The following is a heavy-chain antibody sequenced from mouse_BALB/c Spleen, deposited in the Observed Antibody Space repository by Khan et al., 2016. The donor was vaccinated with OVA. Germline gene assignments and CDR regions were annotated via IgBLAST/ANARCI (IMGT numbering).Heavy chain of an antibody. Sequence: LVESGPELKKPGETVKISCKASGYTFTNYGMNWVKQAPGKGLKWMGWINTNTGEPTYAEEFKGRFAFSLETSASTAYLQLNNLKNEDTATYFCARGESWFAYWGQGTLVTVSA. V-gene: IGHV9-3*02. J-gene: IGHJ3*01. CDR3: ARGESWFAY. CDR2: INTNTGEP. CDR1: GYTFTNYG.